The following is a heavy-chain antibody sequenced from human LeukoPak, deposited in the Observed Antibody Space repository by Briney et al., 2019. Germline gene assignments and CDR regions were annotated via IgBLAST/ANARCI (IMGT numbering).Heavy chain of an antibody. V-gene: IGHV3-53*01. Sequence: TGGSLRLSCATSGFTLSSNYMSWVRQAPGKGLEWVSVIDDSGTTYYPDSVKGRFLIFRDTSKNTVDLQMNSLRDEDTAVYYCAGRRSSGWYAYWGQGTLVTVSS. D-gene: IGHD6-19*01. CDR3: AGRRSSGWYAY. CDR1: GFTLSSNY. J-gene: IGHJ4*02. CDR2: IDDSGTT.